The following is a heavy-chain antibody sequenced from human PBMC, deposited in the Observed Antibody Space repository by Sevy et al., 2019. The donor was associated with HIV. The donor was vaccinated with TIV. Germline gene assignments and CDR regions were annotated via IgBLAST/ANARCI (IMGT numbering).Heavy chain of an antibody. CDR2: ISGSGGST. Sequence: GGSLRLSRAASGFTFSSYAMSWVRQAPGKGLEWVSAISGSGGSTYYADSVKGRFTISRDNSKNTLYLQMNSLRAEDTAVYYCAKEGSGSYYDRDAFDIWGQGTMVTVSS. CDR1: GFTFSSYA. J-gene: IGHJ3*02. CDR3: AKEGSGSYYDRDAFDI. V-gene: IGHV3-23*01. D-gene: IGHD1-26*01.